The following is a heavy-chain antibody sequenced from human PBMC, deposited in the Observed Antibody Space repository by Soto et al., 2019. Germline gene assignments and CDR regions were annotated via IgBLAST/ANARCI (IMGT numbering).Heavy chain of an antibody. V-gene: IGHV3-23*01. J-gene: IGHJ4*02. CDR2: ISGSGGST. D-gene: IGHD2-15*01. CDR1: GFTFSSYA. CDR3: ATRPTDCSGGSCSPTPDY. Sequence: QSGGSLRLSCAASGFTFSSYAMSWVRQAPGKGLEWVSAISGSGGSTYYADSVKGRFTISRDNSKNTLYLQMNSLRAEDTAVYYCATRPTDCSGGSCSPTPDYWGQGTLVTVSS.